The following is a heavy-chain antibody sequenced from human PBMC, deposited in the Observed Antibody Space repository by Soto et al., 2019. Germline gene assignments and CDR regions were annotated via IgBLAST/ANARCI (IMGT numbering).Heavy chain of an antibody. D-gene: IGHD3-22*01. CDR1: GFSLSTSGVG. CDR3: AHTTAYYDSSGFRG. CDR2: IYWDDDK. V-gene: IGHV2-5*02. J-gene: IGHJ4*02. Sequence: QITLKESGPTLVKPTQTLTLTCTFSGFSLSTSGVGVGWIRQPPGKALEWLALIYWDDDKRYSPSLKSRLTTTKXTXKNQVVLTMTNMDPVDTATYYCAHTTAYYDSSGFRGWGQGTLVTVSS.